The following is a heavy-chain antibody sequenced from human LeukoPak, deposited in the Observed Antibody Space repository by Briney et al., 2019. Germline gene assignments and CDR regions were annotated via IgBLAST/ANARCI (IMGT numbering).Heavy chain of an antibody. Sequence: GGSLRLSCAASGFTFSSHWMHWVSQAPGKGLEWVSSISSSSSYIYYADSVKGRFTISRDNAKNSLYLQMNSLRAEDTAVYYCARAAIAVAGTEAGYWGQGTLVTVSS. J-gene: IGHJ4*02. D-gene: IGHD6-19*01. CDR1: GFTFSSHW. CDR3: ARAAIAVAGTEAGY. CDR2: ISSSSSYI. V-gene: IGHV3-21*01.